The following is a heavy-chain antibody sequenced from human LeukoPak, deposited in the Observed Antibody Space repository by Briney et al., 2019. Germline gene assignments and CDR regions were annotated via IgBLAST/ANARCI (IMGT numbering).Heavy chain of an antibody. CDR3: AELGITMIGGV. V-gene: IGHV3-48*03. Sequence: GGSLRLTCAASGFTFSTYEMNWVRQAQGKGLEWVSYISSSGSTIYYADSVKGRFTISRDNAKNSLYLQMNSLRAEDTAVYYCAELGITMIGGVWGKGTTVTISS. CDR2: ISSSGSTI. D-gene: IGHD3-10*02. J-gene: IGHJ6*04. CDR1: GFTFSTYE.